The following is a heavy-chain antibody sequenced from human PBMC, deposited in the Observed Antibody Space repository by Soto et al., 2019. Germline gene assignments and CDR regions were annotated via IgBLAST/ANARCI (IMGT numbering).Heavy chain of an antibody. CDR2: IWYDGSNK. Sequence: GGSLRLSCAASGFTFSSYGMHWVRRAPGKGLEWVAVIWYDGSNKYYADSVKGRFTISRDNSKNTLYLQMNSLRAEDTAVYYCARGYCSSTSCFNYGMDVWGQGTTVTVSS. J-gene: IGHJ6*02. CDR3: ARGYCSSTSCFNYGMDV. V-gene: IGHV3-33*01. D-gene: IGHD2-2*01. CDR1: GFTFSSYG.